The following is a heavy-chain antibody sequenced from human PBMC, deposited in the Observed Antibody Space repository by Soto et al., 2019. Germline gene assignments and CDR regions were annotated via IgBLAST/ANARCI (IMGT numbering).Heavy chain of an antibody. CDR1: GYSFTSYW. D-gene: IGHD4-17*01. V-gene: IGHV5-51*01. Sequence: GESLKISCKGSGYSFTSYWIGWVRQMPGKGLEWMGIIYPGDSDTRYSPSFQGQVTISADKSISTAYLQWSSLKASDTAMYYCARRQVTTVTTWRFDPWGQGTLVTVSS. CDR2: IYPGDSDT. J-gene: IGHJ5*02. CDR3: ARRQVTTVTTWRFDP.